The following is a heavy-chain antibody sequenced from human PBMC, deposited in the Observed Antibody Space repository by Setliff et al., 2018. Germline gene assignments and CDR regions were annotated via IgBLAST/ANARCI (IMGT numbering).Heavy chain of an antibody. D-gene: IGHD2-21*01. V-gene: IGHV4-34*01. J-gene: IGHJ2*01. Sequence: SETLSLTCGVHGGSFSGYQWTWIRQPPGKGLEWIGEINQSGSANYNPSLKSRASLSVDTSEKQLSLTLNSATVADTAVHYCARAQVVFAISAPAWYFEIWGRGTQVTV. CDR1: GGSFSGYQ. CDR3: ARAQVVFAISAPAWYFEI. CDR2: INQSGSA.